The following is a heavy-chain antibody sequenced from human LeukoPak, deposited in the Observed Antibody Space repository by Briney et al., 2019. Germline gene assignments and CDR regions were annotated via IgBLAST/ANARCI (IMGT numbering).Heavy chain of an antibody. J-gene: IGHJ4*02. CDR2: ISAYNGNT. CDR1: GGTFSSYA. CDR3: AREVWFGELLWLFDY. Sequence: ASVKVSCKASGGTFSSYAISWVRQAPGQGLEWMGWISAYNGNTHYAQKLQGRVTMTTDTSTSTVYMELRSLRSDDTAVYYCAREVWFGELLWLFDYWGQGTLVTVSS. V-gene: IGHV1-18*01. D-gene: IGHD3-10*01.